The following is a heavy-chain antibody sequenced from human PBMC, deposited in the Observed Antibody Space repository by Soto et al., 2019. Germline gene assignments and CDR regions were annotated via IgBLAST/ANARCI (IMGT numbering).Heavy chain of an antibody. J-gene: IGHJ4*02. D-gene: IGHD2-15*01. CDR1: GGSFSGYY. V-gene: IGHV4-34*01. CDR2: INHSGST. CDR3: ARGSCSGGSCTNDY. Sequence: SETLSLTCAVYGGSFSGYYWSWIRQPPGKGLEWIGEINHSGSTNYNPSLKSRVTISVDTSKNQFSLKLSSVTAADTAVYYCARGSCSGGSCTNDYWGQGTLVTVS.